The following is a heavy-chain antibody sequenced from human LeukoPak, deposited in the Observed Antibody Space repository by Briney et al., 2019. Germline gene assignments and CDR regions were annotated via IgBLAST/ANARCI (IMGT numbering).Heavy chain of an antibody. J-gene: IGHJ6*02. Sequence: GGSLRLSCAASAFTFSSYGMSWVRQAPGKGLEWVSDISGSGDSTNYADSVKGRFTISRDNAKNSLYLQMNSLRAEDTAVYYCTRDLMDYDVSTGLHHYYMDVWGQGTTVTVSS. CDR1: AFTFSSYG. D-gene: IGHD3-9*01. CDR3: TRDLMDYDVSTGLHHYYMDV. V-gene: IGHV3-23*01. CDR2: ISGSGDST.